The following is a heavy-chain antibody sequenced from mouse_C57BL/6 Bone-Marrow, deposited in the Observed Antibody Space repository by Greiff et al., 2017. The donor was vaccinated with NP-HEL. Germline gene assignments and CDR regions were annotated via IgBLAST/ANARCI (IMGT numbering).Heavy chain of an antibody. CDR1: EYEFPSHD. D-gene: IGHD2-4*01. J-gene: IGHJ2*01. CDR2: INRDGGST. V-gene: IGHV5-2*01. CDR3: ARALAYDYDVGNYVDY. Sequence: DVQLVESGGGLVQPGESLKLSCESNEYEFPSHDMSWVRKTPEKRLELVAAINRDGGSTYYPDTMKSRFIISRDKTKKTLYLQMSRLRSEDTALDYCARALAYDYDVGNYVDYWGQGTTLTVSS.